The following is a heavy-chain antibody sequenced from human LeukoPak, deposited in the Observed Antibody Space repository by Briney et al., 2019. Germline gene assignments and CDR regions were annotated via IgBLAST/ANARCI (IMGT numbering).Heavy chain of an antibody. CDR2: ISYDGSKK. V-gene: IGHV3-30*14. CDR1: RFTFISYA. D-gene: IGHD4-17*01. CDR3: FDFGDSNH. Sequence: RALRLSCAASRFTFISYAMHGVRPARGRGGEWVALISYDGSKKYYADTVRGGFTLSTETSKNTLYLQINRLRDEDTPAYYCFDFGDSNHWGQGTLVTVSS. J-gene: IGHJ5*02.